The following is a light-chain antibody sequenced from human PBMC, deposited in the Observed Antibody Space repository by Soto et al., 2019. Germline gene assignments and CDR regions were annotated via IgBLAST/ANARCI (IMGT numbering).Light chain of an antibody. CDR2: AAS. J-gene: IGKJ2*01. Sequence: DIQMTQSPSSLSASVGDRVTITCRASQSISSYLNWYQQKPGKAPKLLIYAASSLQSGVPSRFSGSGSGTDFTLTISSLQPEDFATYYCHLYNTYSPTLGQGTKLEI. V-gene: IGKV1-39*01. CDR3: HLYNTYSPT. CDR1: QSISSY.